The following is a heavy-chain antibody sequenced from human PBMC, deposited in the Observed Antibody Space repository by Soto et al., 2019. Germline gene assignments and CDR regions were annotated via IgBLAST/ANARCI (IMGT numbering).Heavy chain of an antibody. J-gene: IGHJ4*02. D-gene: IGHD2-21*02. CDR2: ISSSSSYI. Sequence: GGSLRLSCAASGFTFSSYSMNWVRQAPGKGLEWVSSISSSSSYIYYADSVKGRFTISRDNAKNSLYLQMNNLRAEDTAVYYCARVLHGVMTSWGQGTLVTVSS. CDR3: ARVLHGVMTS. V-gene: IGHV3-21*01. CDR1: GFTFSSYS.